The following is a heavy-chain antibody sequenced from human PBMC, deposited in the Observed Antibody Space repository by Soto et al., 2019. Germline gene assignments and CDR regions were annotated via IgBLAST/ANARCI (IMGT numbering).Heavy chain of an antibody. CDR1: GFTFSSYS. D-gene: IGHD2-2*01. V-gene: IGHV3-21*01. CDR2: ISSSSSYI. CDR3: ARELPLSVVVPAAFDY. Sequence: GGSLRLSCAASGFTFSSYSMNWVRQAPGKGLEWVSSISSSSSYIYYADSVKGRFTISRDNAKNSLYLQMNSLRAEDTAVYYCARELPLSVVVPAAFDYWGQGTLVTVSS. J-gene: IGHJ4*02.